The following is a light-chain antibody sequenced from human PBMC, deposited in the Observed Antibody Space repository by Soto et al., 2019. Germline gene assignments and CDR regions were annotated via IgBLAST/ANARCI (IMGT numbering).Light chain of an antibody. CDR2: DNN. CDR3: QSYDSSLSAVV. CDR1: SSNIGAGFD. Sequence: QSVLTQPPSVSGAPGQRVTISCTGSSSNIGAGFDVHWYQQLPGTAPQLLIYDNNNRPSGVPDRFSGSKSGTSASLAITGLQAEDEADYYCQSYDSSLSAVVLGGGTKLTVL. V-gene: IGLV1-40*01. J-gene: IGLJ2*01.